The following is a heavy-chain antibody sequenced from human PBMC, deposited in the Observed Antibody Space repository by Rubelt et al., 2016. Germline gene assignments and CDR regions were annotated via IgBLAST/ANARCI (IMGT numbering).Heavy chain of an antibody. CDR2: IYYSGST. Sequence: GKGLEWIGYIYYSGSTYYNPSLKSRVTISVDTSKNQFSLKLSSVTAADTAVYYCARQGYSGYDPNWFDPWGQGTLVTVSS. CDR3: ARQGYSGYDPNWFDP. D-gene: IGHD5-12*01. V-gene: IGHV4-30-4*01. J-gene: IGHJ5*02.